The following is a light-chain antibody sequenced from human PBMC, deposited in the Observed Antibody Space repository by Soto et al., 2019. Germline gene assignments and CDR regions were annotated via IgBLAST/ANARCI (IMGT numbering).Light chain of an antibody. Sequence: DIQMTQSPSSLSASVGDIVTINCRASQNINNFLHWYQQKPGKAPKLLIYAASRLQSRVPSRFSGSESGTDFTLTISRLLPEDFATYYCQQSFNTPRTVRPAPDVEIK. CDR1: QNINNF. CDR2: AAS. V-gene: IGKV1-39*01. J-gene: IGKJ1*01. CDR3: QQSFNTPRT.